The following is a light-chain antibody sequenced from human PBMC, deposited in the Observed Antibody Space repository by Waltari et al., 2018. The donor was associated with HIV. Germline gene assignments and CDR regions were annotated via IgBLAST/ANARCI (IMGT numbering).Light chain of an antibody. Sequence: DIAMAQSPLCPLATPAEPASIPCRSSQSLLHSNGYNYVDWYLQKPGQSPQLLIYLGSNRASGVPDRFSGSGSGTDFTLKISRVEAEDVGVEYCMQALRTPFTFGPGTKVDIK. CDR3: MQALRTPFT. CDR2: LGS. J-gene: IGKJ3*01. CDR1: QSLLHSNGYNY. V-gene: IGKV2-28*01.